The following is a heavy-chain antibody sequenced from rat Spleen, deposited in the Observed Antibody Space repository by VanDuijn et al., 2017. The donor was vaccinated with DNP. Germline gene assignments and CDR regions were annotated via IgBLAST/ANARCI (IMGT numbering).Heavy chain of an antibody. V-gene: IGHV4-2*01. CDR2: VNEDSSIT. J-gene: IGHJ2*01. Sequence: EVKLVESGGGLVQPGRSLKLSCAASGFNFNDYWMGWVRQAPGKGLEWIGEVNEDSSITKYIPSLKDKLTVSRDNAQNTLFLQMSNLGSEDTATYYCVRERSGVDYWGQGVMVTVSS. CDR1: GFNFNDYW. CDR3: VRERSGVDY. D-gene: IGHD4-3*01.